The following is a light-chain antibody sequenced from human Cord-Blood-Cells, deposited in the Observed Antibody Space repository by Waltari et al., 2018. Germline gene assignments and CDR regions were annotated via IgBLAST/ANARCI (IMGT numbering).Light chain of an antibody. V-gene: IGKV1-39*01. CDR1: QSISSY. CDR3: QQSYSTPRT. J-gene: IGKJ1*01. CDR2: AAS. Sequence: DIEMTQSPSSPSASVGDRVTITCRSSQSISSYLNWYQQKPGKAPKLLMYAASSLQIGVPSRFSGSGSGTDFTLTISSLQPEDFATYYCQQSYSTPRTFGQGTKVEIK.